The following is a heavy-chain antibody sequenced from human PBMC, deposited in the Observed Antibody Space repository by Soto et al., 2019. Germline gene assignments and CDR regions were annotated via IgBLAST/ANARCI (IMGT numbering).Heavy chain of an antibody. CDR2: INSDGSST. Sequence: EVQLVESGGGLVQAGGSLRHSCAASGFTFSSHWMLWVRQTPGKGLVWVSRINSDGSSTTYADSVRGRFTISRDNAKNTLDLQMDSLRDEDTAVYYCGRGSTVADYWGQGTLVTVSS. CDR1: GFTFSSHW. D-gene: IGHD4-4*01. J-gene: IGHJ4*02. V-gene: IGHV3-74*01. CDR3: GRGSTVADY.